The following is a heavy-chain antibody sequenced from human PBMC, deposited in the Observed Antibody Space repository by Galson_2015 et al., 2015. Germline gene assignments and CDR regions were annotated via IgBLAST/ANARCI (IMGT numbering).Heavy chain of an antibody. D-gene: IGHD1-26*01. V-gene: IGHV3-9*01. CDR2: ISWNSGSI. CDR1: GFTFDDYA. J-gene: IGHJ3*02. CDR3: VKDRKIVGATDGFDI. Sequence: SLRLSCAAFGFTFDDYAMHWVRQAPGKGLEWVSGISWNSGSIAYGDSVKGRFTISRDNAKNSLYLQMNSLRAEDTALYYCVKDRKIVGATDGFDIWGQGTMVTVSS.